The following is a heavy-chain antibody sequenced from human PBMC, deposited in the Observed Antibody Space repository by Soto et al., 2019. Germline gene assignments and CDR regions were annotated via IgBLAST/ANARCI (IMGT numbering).Heavy chain of an antibody. CDR1: GFTFSSYG. J-gene: IGHJ4*02. V-gene: IGHV3-33*01. CDR2: IWYDGSNK. D-gene: IGHD3-10*01. Sequence: QVQLVESGGGVVQPGRSLRLSCAASGFTFSSYGMHWVRQAPGKGLEWVAVIWYDGSNKYYADSVKGRFTISRDNSKNTLYLQMNSLRAEDTAVYYCARDQVFFATITMVRGPYDYWGQGTLVTVSS. CDR3: ARDQVFFATITMVRGPYDY.